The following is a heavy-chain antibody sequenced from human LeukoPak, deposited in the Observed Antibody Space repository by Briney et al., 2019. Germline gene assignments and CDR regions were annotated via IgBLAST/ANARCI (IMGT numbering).Heavy chain of an antibody. Sequence: PSETLSLTCAVYGGSFNGYYWSWIRQPPGKGLEWIGEINHSGSTNYNPSLKSRVTISVDTSKNQFSLKLSSVTAADTAVYYCARAKGYYYYMDVWGKGTTVTVSS. CDR3: ARAKGYYYYMDV. J-gene: IGHJ6*03. V-gene: IGHV4-34*01. CDR2: INHSGST. CDR1: GGSFNGYY.